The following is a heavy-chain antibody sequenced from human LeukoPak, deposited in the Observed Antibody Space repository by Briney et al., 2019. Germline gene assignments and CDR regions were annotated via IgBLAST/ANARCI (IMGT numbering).Heavy chain of an antibody. CDR3: AGRLGYSYGNYYYYYMDV. Sequence: GESLKISCKGSGYSFTNYWIGWVRQMPGKGLEWMGIIYPGDSDTRYSPSFQGQVTISADKSISTAYLQWSSLKASDTAMYYCAGRLGYSYGNYYYYYMDVWGKGTTVTVSS. CDR1: GYSFTNYW. CDR2: IYPGDSDT. V-gene: IGHV5-51*01. D-gene: IGHD5-18*01. J-gene: IGHJ6*03.